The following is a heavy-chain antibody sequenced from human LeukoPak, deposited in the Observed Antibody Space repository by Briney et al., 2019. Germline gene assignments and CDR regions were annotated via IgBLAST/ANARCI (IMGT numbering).Heavy chain of an antibody. D-gene: IGHD6-19*01. CDR2: IKEDGNEI. J-gene: IGHJ4*02. CDR1: GFSFSSNC. CDR3: ATGGAVAGRLAY. Sequence: PGGSLRLSCAVSGFSFSSNCMSWVRQAPGKGLEWVAKIKEDGNEIYYVDSVKGRFTISRDNTKNSLFLQMNSLRAEDTAVYYCATGGAVAGRLAYWGQGTLVTVSS. V-gene: IGHV3-7*01.